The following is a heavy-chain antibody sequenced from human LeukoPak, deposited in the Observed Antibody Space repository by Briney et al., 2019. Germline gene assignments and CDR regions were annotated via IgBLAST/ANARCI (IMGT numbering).Heavy chain of an antibody. CDR2: ISAYNGNT. D-gene: IGHD3-22*01. J-gene: IGHJ3*02. CDR1: GYTFTSYG. Sequence: ASVKVSCKASGYTFTSYGISWVRQAPGQGLEWMGRISAYNGNTDYAQKFQGRVTMTTDTSTSTAYMEVRSLRSDDTAVYYCAYDSSGYYSDAFDIWGQGTMVTVSS. CDR3: AYDSSGYYSDAFDI. V-gene: IGHV1-18*01.